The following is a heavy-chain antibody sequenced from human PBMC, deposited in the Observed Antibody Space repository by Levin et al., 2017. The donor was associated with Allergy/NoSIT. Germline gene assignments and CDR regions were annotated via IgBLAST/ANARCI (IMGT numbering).Heavy chain of an antibody. V-gene: IGHV4-59*01. D-gene: IGHD7-27*01. CDR2: IYYTGTT. J-gene: IGHJ3*02. Sequence: KASETLSLTCTVSGGPISTYYWSWLRQPPGKGLEWIGFIYYTGTTYYNPSLKSRVTISVDNSKNQFSLKLNSVTAAATAVYYCARDRAPSGFDAFDIWGLGTLVTVSS. CDR1: GGPISTYY. CDR3: ARDRAPSGFDAFDI.